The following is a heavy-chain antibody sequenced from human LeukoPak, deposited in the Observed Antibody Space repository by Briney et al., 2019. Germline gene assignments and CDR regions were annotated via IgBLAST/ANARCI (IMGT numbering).Heavy chain of an antibody. CDR2: IYASGST. Sequence: SETLSLTCSVSGGSINNFYWNWIRQPAGKGLEWIGRIYASGSTDYKSSLKSRVSMSIDTSKKKFSLKLTSVNAADTALYFCARESISTAANWFDTWGQGTLVTVAP. D-gene: IGHD2-2*01. J-gene: IGHJ5*02. V-gene: IGHV4-4*07. CDR1: GGSINNFY. CDR3: ARESISTAANWFDT.